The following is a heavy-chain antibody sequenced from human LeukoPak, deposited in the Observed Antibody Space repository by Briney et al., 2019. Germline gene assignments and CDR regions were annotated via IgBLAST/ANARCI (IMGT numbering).Heavy chain of an antibody. J-gene: IGHJ6*03. CDR3: AEGVVSAKSYYYYYMDV. CDR1: GFTFSSYS. CDR2: ISSSSSTI. D-gene: IGHD3-22*01. V-gene: IGHV3-48*01. Sequence: GSLRLSCAASGFTFSSYSMNWVRQAPGKGLEWVSYISSSSSTIYYADSVKGRFTISRDNAKNSLYLQMNSLRAEDTAVYYCAEGVVSAKSYYYYYMDVWGKGTTVTVSS.